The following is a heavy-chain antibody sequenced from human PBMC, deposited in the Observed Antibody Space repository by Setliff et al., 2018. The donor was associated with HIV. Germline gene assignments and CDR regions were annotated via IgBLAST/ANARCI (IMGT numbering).Heavy chain of an antibody. D-gene: IGHD3-22*01. Sequence: NPSETLSLTCSVSGVSISDTIGTSYYWDWLRQPPGKGLEWIGNIHYSRGTYYNASLKSRVTISLDTSKNHFSLKLTSVAAADTAVYYCARRYHDSSGFYNSWGQGVLVTVSS. CDR3: ARRYHDSSGFYNS. J-gene: IGHJ4*02. CDR1: GVSISDTIGTSYY. V-gene: IGHV4-39*02. CDR2: IHYSRGT.